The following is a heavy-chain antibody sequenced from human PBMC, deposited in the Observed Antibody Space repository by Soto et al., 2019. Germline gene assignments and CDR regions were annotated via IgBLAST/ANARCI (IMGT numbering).Heavy chain of an antibody. CDR3: ARVPDIVVVPAAIGGNCFDP. Sequence: QVQLVPSGAEVKKPGASVQVSCKASGYTFTSYGISWVRQAPGQGLEWVGWISAYNGNTNYAQKLQGRVTMPTDTATSNAHMELRSLRPDDPAVYYCARVPDIVVVPAAIGGNCFDPWGQGTLVTVSS. D-gene: IGHD2-2*02. CDR1: GYTFTSYG. CDR2: ISAYNGNT. V-gene: IGHV1-18*01. J-gene: IGHJ5*02.